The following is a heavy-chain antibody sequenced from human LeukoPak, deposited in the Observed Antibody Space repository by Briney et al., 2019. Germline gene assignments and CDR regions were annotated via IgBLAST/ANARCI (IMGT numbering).Heavy chain of an antibody. CDR2: INTNGANT. D-gene: IGHD6-6*01. J-gene: IGHJ5*02. Sequence: PGGSLRLSCSASGFTFKSYAMHWVRQAPGQGLEYVSSINTNGANTYYADSVKCRFTIFRDNPRNTVYVKMNSLTPEDTAVYYCVKVLDYRSSQMASWGQGTLVTVSS. CDR3: VKVLDYRSSQMAS. V-gene: IGHV3-64*05. CDR1: GFTFKSYA.